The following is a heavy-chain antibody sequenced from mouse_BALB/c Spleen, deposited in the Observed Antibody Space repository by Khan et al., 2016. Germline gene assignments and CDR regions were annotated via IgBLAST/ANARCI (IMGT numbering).Heavy chain of an antibody. J-gene: IGHJ1*01. Sequence: QIQLVQSGPELKKPGETVKISCKASGYTFTNSGMHWVKQAPGKGLKWVGWINTYTGEPTYADDFKGRFAFSLDTSASTAYLQINNLKDEDMTTYFCARGAMVTTGWYFDVWGAGTTVTVSS. V-gene: IGHV9-1*02. CDR1: GYTFTNSG. CDR2: INTYTGEP. D-gene: IGHD2-2*01. CDR3: ARGAMVTTGWYFDV.